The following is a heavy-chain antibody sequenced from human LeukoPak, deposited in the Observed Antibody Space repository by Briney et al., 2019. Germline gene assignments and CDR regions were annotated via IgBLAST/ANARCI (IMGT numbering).Heavy chain of an antibody. CDR2: VSSSSSYI. D-gene: IGHD5-18*01. CDR1: GFTFSSYS. J-gene: IGHJ5*01. CDR3: ARTREQLWFDY. Sequence: PGGSLRLSCAASGFTFSSYSMNWVRQAPGKGLEWVSSVSSSSSYIYYADSVKGRFTISRDNAKNSLYLQMNSLRAGDTAVYYCARTREQLWFDYWGQGTLVTVSS. V-gene: IGHV3-21*01.